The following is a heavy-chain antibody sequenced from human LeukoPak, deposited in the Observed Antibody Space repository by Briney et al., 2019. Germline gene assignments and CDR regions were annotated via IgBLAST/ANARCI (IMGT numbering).Heavy chain of an antibody. CDR2: VKEDGSEK. J-gene: IGHJ4*02. D-gene: IGHD5-24*01. V-gene: IGHV3-7*01. CDR3: ATGTWLGNGY. CDR1: GFTFSSYW. Sequence: PGGSLRLSCAASGFTFSSYWMNWVRLAPGQGLEWVASVKEDGSEKHYVDSVKGRFTISRDNAKNSLYLQMNNVRVEDTAVYYCATGTWLGNGYWGQGTLVTVSS.